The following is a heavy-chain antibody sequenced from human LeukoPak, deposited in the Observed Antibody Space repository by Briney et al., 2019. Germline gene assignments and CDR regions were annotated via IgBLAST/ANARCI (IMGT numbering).Heavy chain of an antibody. V-gene: IGHV3-7*01. CDR1: GFSFSAYW. CDR2: INPAGSET. J-gene: IGHJ4*02. Sequence: PGGSLRLSGAAPGFSFSAYWMTWVRQAPGTGREWVANINPAGSETYYVDPVKGRFSISRDNAKNLVYLQMNSLRAEDTAVYHCARFGYVAAVDVWGQGTPVTVSS. CDR3: ARFGYVAAVDV. D-gene: IGHD2-15*01.